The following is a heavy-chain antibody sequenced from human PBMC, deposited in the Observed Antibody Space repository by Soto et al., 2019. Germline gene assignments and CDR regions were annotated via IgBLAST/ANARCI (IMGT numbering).Heavy chain of an antibody. D-gene: IGHD2-15*01. Sequence: QITLKESGPTLVKPTQPLTLTCTFSGFSLSTSGVGVGWIRQPPGKALEWLALIYWDDDKRYSPSLKSRLTITKDTSKNQVVLTMTNMDPVDTATYYCAFATRASPDVAAIDWFDPWGQGTLVTVSS. CDR3: AFATRASPDVAAIDWFDP. V-gene: IGHV2-5*02. CDR2: IYWDDDK. J-gene: IGHJ5*02. CDR1: GFSLSTSGVG.